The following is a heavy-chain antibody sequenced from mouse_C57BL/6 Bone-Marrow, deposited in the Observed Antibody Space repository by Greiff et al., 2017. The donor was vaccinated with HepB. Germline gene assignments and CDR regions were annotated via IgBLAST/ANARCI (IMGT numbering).Heavy chain of an antibody. CDR2: IRNKANGYTT. V-gene: IGHV7-3*01. CDR3: ARSEYYGSSLYYAMDY. Sequence: EVMLVESGGGLVQPGVSLSLSCAASGFTFTDYYMSWVRQPPGKALEWLGFIRNKANGYTTEYSASVKGRFTISRDNSQSILYLQMNALRAEDSATYYCARSEYYGSSLYYAMDYWGQGTSVTVSS. J-gene: IGHJ4*01. CDR1: GFTFTDYY. D-gene: IGHD1-1*01.